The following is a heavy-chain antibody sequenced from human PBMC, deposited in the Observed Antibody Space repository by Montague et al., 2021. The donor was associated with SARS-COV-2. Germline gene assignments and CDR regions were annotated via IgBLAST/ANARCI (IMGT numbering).Heavy chain of an antibody. J-gene: IGHJ3*01. D-gene: IGHD1-26*01. CDR1: SGSVNGHY. CDR3: ATLGALAGYSFDF. V-gene: IGHV4-59*02. Sequence: SETLSLTCTVSSGSVNGHYFAWIRQPPGKGLECIGYIFNTGATYYNPSLGSRVSISVDTSKNQVALKVKSVTAADAAFYYCATLGALAGYSFDFWGPGTLVTVSS. CDR2: IFNTGAT.